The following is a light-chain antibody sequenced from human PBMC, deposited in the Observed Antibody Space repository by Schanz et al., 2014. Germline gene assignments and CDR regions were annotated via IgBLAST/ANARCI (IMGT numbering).Light chain of an antibody. J-gene: IGLJ3*02. CDR3: VVWDDSLYARV. Sequence: QSALTQHRSVSGSPGQSVNISCTGTSSDVGGYNYVSWYQQHPGKAPKLMIYDVTKRPLGVPDRFSGSKSGTSASLAISGLRSEDEADYYCVVWDDSLYARVFGGGTKLTVL. CDR1: SSDVGGYNY. V-gene: IGLV2-11*01. CDR2: DVT.